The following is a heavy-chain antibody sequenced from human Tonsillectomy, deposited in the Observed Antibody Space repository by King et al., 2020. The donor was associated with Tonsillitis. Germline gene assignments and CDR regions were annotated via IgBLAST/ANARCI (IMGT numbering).Heavy chain of an antibody. CDR3: AREPPEKTVFDY. V-gene: IGHV1-46*03. CDR1: GYTFTSHY. Sequence: QLVQSGAEVKRPGASVKVSCKASGYTFTSHYLHWVRQAPGQGLDWMGMISPSNGNTNYAQKFQGRVTMTRDTSTSTVYTELSSLRYEDTVVYYCAREPPEKTVFDYWGQGTLVAASS. CDR2: ISPSNGNT. D-gene: IGHD3-16*01. J-gene: IGHJ4*02.